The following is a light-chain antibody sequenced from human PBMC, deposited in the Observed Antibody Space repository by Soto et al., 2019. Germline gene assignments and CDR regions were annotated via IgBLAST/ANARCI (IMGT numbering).Light chain of an antibody. V-gene: IGLV2-14*03. CDR1: HSDIGNYNY. J-gene: IGLJ1*01. CDR2: DVG. Sequence: QSALTQPASVSGSPGQSITISCTGTHSDIGNYNYVSWYQHLPGKAPKLMIYDVGSRPSGVSSRFSGSKSGNTASLAISGLQADDEADYYCNSYREDHPRFYVFGTGTKVTVL. CDR3: NSYREDHPRFYV.